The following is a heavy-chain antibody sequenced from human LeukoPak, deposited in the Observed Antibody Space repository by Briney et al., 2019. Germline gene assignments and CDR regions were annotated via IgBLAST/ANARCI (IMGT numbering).Heavy chain of an antibody. V-gene: IGHV3-21*01. Sequence: PGGSLRLSCAVSGFTFSTYSMNWVRQAPGKGLEWVSSISSSSSHIYYADSVKGRFTISRDNAKNSLYLQMNSLRAEDTAVYYCARGGLAGDRGDFDYWGQGTLVTVSS. CDR1: GFTFSTYS. CDR2: ISSSSSHI. D-gene: IGHD6-19*01. CDR3: ARGGLAGDRGDFDY. J-gene: IGHJ4*02.